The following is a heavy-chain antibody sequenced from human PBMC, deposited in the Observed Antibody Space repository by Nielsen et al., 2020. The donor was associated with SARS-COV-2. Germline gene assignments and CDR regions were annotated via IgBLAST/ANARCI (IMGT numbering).Heavy chain of an antibody. Sequence: PGKALEWVSGISWNSGNTGYADSVKDRFTISRDNAKNSLYLQMNSLRAEDTAVYYCTRRRGRPIAVPVTSPLRYWGQGTLVTVSS. CDR2: ISWNSGNT. J-gene: IGHJ4*02. D-gene: IGHD6-19*01. CDR3: TRRRGRPIAVPVTSPLRY. V-gene: IGHV3-9*01.